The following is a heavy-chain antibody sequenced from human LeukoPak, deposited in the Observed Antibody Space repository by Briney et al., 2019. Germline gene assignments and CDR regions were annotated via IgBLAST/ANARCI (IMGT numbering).Heavy chain of an antibody. J-gene: IGHJ4*02. D-gene: IGHD3-9*01. CDR2: IRYDGSNK. V-gene: IGHV3-30*02. CDR1: GFTFSSYG. CDR3: AKTTYDILTGYFN. Sequence: GGSLRLSCAASGFTFSSYGMHWVRQAPGKGLEWVAFIRYDGSNKYYADSVKGRFTISRDNSKNTLYLQMNSLRAEDTAVYYCAKTTYDILTGYFNWGQGTLVTVSS.